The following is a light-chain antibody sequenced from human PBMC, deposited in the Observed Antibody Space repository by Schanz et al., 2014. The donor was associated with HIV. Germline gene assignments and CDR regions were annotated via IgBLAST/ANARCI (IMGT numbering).Light chain of an antibody. CDR3: GIWDTSPNVVV. J-gene: IGLJ2*01. CDR1: NSNIGNNY. V-gene: IGLV1-51*01. Sequence: QSVLTQPPSVSAAPGQRVTISCSGSNSNIGNNYVSWYQQLPGTAPKLLIFDNHKRPSGIPDRFSGSKSGTSATLGITGLQNGDEADYYCGIWDTSPNVVVFGGGTKLTVL. CDR2: DNH.